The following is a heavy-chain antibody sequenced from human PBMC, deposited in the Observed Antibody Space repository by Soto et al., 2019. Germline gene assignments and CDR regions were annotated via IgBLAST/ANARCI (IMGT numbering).Heavy chain of an antibody. CDR3: AKDRTKYYDSSGYGFDY. D-gene: IGHD3-22*01. CDR1: GFTFDDYA. J-gene: IGHJ4*02. CDR2: INWDSGNI. V-gene: IGHV3-9*01. Sequence: EVQLVESGGGLVQPGRSLRLSCAASGFTFDDYAMHWVRQAPGKGLEWVSGINWDSGNIGYVDPVKGRLTISRDNAKNSLYLQMYSLRAEDTALYYCAKDRTKYYDSSGYGFDYWGQGTLVTVSS.